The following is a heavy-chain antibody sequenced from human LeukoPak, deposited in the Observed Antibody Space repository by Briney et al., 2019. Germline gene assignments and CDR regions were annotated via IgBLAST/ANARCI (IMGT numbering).Heavy chain of an antibody. V-gene: IGHV3-7*05. D-gene: IGHD3-9*01. CDR2: IRQDDSEK. J-gene: IGHJ4*02. CDR1: GFTFSGYW. Sequence: PGGSLRLSYAASGFTFSGYWMSWVRQAPGKGLEWVANIRQDDSEKYYVDSVKGRFTISRDNAKNSLYLQTNSLRAEDTALYYCARDLRYFTYWGQGTLVTVSS. CDR3: ARDLRYFTY.